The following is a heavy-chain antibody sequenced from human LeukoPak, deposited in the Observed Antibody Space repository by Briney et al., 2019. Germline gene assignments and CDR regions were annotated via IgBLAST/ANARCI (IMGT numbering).Heavy chain of an antibody. Sequence: SETLSLTCTVSGGTISSYYWSWIRQPPGKGPEWIGYIYYSGSTNYNPSLKSRVTISVDTSKNQFSLKLSSVTGADTAVYYCASAVDYGVPYFYYWGQGTLVTVSS. V-gene: IGHV4-59*08. CDR2: IYYSGST. CDR3: ASAVDYGVPYFYY. CDR1: GGTISSYY. D-gene: IGHD4-17*01. J-gene: IGHJ4*02.